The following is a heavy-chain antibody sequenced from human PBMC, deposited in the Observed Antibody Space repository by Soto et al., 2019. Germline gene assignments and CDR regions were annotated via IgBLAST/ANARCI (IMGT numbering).Heavy chain of an antibody. CDR1: GGSISDGAYY. Sequence: QVQLQESGPGLVKPSQTLSLTCTVSGGSISDGAYYWGWIRQPPGKGLEWIGHIYDSGNTYNNPSLKSRFTISVDTSKNPFSLNLNSVTAADTAVYYCASGLSGDKVDQWGQGTLVTVSS. CDR2: IYDSGNT. D-gene: IGHD2-21*01. CDR3: ASGLSGDKVDQ. J-gene: IGHJ4*02. V-gene: IGHV4-30-4*01.